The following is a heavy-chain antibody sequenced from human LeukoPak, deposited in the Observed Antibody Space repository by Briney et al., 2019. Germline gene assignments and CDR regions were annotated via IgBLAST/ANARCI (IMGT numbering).Heavy chain of an antibody. D-gene: IGHD2/OR15-2a*01. J-gene: IGHJ3*02. CDR3: ARDFDCTSTVCNDVFDI. CDR1: GYTFTTFG. Sequence: ASVKVSCKASGYTFTTFGISWVRQAPGQGLEWMGWVSGSSSHTNYARQLQGRVIMTTDTSTTTAYMGLRSLRSDDTAVYYCARDFDCTSTVCNDVFDIWGQGTMVTVSS. V-gene: IGHV1-18*01. CDR2: VSGSSSHT.